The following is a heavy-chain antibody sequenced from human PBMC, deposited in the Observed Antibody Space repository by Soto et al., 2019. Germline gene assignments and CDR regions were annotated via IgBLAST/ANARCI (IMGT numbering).Heavy chain of an antibody. CDR1: GGSISSSSCY. V-gene: IGHV4-39*01. CDR3: ARHLRQYYDSSGYYLNWFDP. CDR2: IYYSGST. D-gene: IGHD3-22*01. J-gene: IGHJ5*02. Sequence: SETLSLTCTVSGGSISSSSCYWGWIRQPPGKWLEWIGSIYYSGSTYYNPSLKSRVTISVDTSKNQFSLKLSSVTAADTAVYYCARHLRQYYDSSGYYLNWFDPWGQGTLVTVSS.